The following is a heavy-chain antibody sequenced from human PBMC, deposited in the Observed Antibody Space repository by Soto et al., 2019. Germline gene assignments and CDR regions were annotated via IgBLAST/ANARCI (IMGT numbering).Heavy chain of an antibody. D-gene: IGHD2-21*02. Sequence: QVQLVESGGGVVQPGRSLRLSCAASGFTFSSYAMHWVRQAPGKGLEWVAVISYDGSNKYYADSVKGRFTISRDNSKNTLYLQMNSLRAEDTAVYYCARDRIVVVTAPTDWGQGTLVTVSS. CDR3: ARDRIVVVTAPTD. CDR1: GFTFSSYA. J-gene: IGHJ4*02. V-gene: IGHV3-30-3*01. CDR2: ISYDGSNK.